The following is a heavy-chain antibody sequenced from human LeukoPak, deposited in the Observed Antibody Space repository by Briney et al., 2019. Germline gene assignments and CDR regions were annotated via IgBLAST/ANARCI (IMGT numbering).Heavy chain of an antibody. J-gene: IGHJ4*02. Sequence: ASVKVACKDSGGTFSSYAISWVRQAPGQGLDWMGGIIPIFGTANYAQKFQGRVTITADESTSTAYMELSSLRSEDTAVYYCARSWDTAMVSYFAYWGQGPLVTVSS. CDR2: IIPIFGTA. CDR1: GGTFSSYA. D-gene: IGHD5-18*01. CDR3: ARSWDTAMVSYFAY. V-gene: IGHV1-69*13.